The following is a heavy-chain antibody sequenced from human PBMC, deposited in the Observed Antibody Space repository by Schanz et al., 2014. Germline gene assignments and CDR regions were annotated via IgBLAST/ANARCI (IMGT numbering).Heavy chain of an antibody. V-gene: IGHV1-69*09. D-gene: IGHD6-6*01. CDR2: IIPVLAIA. CDR1: GGTFSSFG. J-gene: IGHJ4*02. CDR3: ARDQSPYTNSSDVRYFDY. Sequence: QVQLVQSGAEVKKPGASVKVSCKASGGTFSSFGINWVRQAPGQGLEWMGRIIPVLAIADYAQKFQGRVTITADKSTSTASMELSSLRSEDTAVYYCARDQSPYTNSSDVRYFDYWGQGSLVTVSS.